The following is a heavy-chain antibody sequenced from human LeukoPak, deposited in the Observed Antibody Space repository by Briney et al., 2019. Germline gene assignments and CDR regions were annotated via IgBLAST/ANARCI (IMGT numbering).Heavy chain of an antibody. V-gene: IGHV4-59*01. CDR1: GGSISSYY. D-gene: IGHD2-2*01. CDR3: ARTTEDCSSTSCYQYWFDP. J-gene: IGHJ5*02. CDR2: IYYSGST. Sequence: SETLSLTCTVSGGSISSYYWSWIRQPPGKGLEWIGYIYYSGSTSYNPPLKSRVTMSVDTSKKQISLKVRSVTAADTAVYYCARTTEDCSSTSCYQYWFDPWGQGTLVTVSS.